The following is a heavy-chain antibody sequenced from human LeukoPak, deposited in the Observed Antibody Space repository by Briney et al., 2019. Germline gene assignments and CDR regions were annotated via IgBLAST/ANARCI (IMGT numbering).Heavy chain of an antibody. CDR3: ARDPLGYTAMAYDY. D-gene: IGHD5-18*01. J-gene: IGHJ4*02. CDR1: GFTFSSYA. V-gene: IGHV3-23*01. Sequence: GGSLRLSCAASGFTFSSYAMSWVRQAPGKGLEWVSAISGSGGSTYYADSVKGRFTISRDNSKNTLYLQMNSLRAEDTAVYYCARDPLGYTAMAYDYWGQGTLVTVSS. CDR2: ISGSGGST.